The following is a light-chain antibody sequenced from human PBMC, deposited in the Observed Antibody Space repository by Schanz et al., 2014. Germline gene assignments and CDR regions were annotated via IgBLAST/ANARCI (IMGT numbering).Light chain of an antibody. J-gene: IGLJ2*01. V-gene: IGLV2-8*01. CDR1: SSDVGGYNY. CDR2: EVS. CDR3: SSYTTNSAPGVV. Sequence: QSVLTQPPSASGSPGQSVTFSCTGTSSDVGGYNYVSWYQQHPGKAPKLMIYEVSKRPSGVPDRFSGSKSGTSASLAITGLQAEDEADYYCSSYTTNSAPGVVFGGGTKLTVL.